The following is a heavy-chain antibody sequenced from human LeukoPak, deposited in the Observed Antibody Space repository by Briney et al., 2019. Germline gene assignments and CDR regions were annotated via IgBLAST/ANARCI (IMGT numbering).Heavy chain of an antibody. J-gene: IGHJ1*01. V-gene: IGHV4-61*02. CDR1: GGSISSGSDY. D-gene: IGHD4-23*01. CDR3: ARDSGGYGGPWGGGYFQH. Sequence: PSQTLSLTCTVSGGSISSGSDYWSWIRQPAGKGLEWIGRIYTSGSTNYNPSLKSRVTISVDTSKKQFSLKLSSVTAADTAVYYCARDSGGYGGPWGGGYFQHWGQGTLVTVSS. CDR2: IYTSGST.